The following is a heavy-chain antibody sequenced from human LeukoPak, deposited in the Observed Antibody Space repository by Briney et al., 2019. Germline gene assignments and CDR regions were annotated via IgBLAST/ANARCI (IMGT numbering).Heavy chain of an antibody. CDR2: ISWNSGSI. V-gene: IGHV3-9*01. D-gene: IGHD2-15*01. J-gene: IGHJ6*03. Sequence: GGSLRLSCAASGFSFDDYAMHWVRQPPGKGLEWVSGISWNSGSIVYADSVKGRFTISRDNAKNSLYLQMNSLRADDTALYYCTTQDWAGYCSGGSCYSSDYYYYMDVWGKGTTVTVSS. CDR1: GFSFDDYA. CDR3: TTQDWAGYCSGGSCYSSDYYYYMDV.